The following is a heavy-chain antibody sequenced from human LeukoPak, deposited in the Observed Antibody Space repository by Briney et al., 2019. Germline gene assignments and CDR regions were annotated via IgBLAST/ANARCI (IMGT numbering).Heavy chain of an antibody. V-gene: IGHV3-21*04. CDR2: ISSSSSYI. CDR1: GFTFSSYW. J-gene: IGHJ6*02. CDR3: AKDLMVRGVLTRYYGMDV. Sequence: GGSLRLSCAASGFTFSSYWMNWVRQAPGKGLEWVSSISSSSSYIYYADSVKGRFTISRDNAKNSLYLQMNSLRAEDTALYYCAKDLMVRGVLTRYYGMDVWGQGTTVTVSS. D-gene: IGHD3-10*01.